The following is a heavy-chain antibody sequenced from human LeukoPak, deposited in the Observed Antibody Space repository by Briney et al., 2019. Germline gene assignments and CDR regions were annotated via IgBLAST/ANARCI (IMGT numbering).Heavy chain of an antibody. V-gene: IGHV1-8*01. CDR2: MNPNSGNT. CDR3: ARGVHDFWSGYSAYYYGMDV. D-gene: IGHD3-3*01. Sequence: GASVKVSCKASGYTFASYDINWVRQATGQGLEWMGWMNPNSGNTGYAQKFQGRVTMTRNTSISTAYMELSSLRSEDTAVYYCARGVHDFWSGYSAYYYGMDVWGQGTTVTVSS. J-gene: IGHJ6*02. CDR1: GYTFASYD.